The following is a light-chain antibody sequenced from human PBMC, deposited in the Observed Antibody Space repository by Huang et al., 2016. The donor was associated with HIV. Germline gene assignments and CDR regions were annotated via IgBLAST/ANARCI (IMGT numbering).Light chain of an antibody. CDR1: QSVGGY. CDR2: DTA. J-gene: IGKJ2*01. Sequence: EIVLTQSPATLSLSPGERATLSCRASQSVGGYLAWYQQKPGQAPSLLIYDTATRATCIPARFSGSGSATDFTLTISGLEPEDFAVYYCQQPGSFGQGTKVDIK. CDR3: QQPGS. V-gene: IGKV3-11*01.